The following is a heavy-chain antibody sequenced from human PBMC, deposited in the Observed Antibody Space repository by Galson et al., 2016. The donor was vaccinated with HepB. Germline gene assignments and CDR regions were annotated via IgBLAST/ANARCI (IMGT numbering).Heavy chain of an antibody. Sequence: SLRLSCAASGFSVSSNYMSWVRQAPGKGLQWVSVIFSGGSTYYADSVKGRFTISRDNPKNTLHLQMNSLRAEDTAVYYCARDGEYYYGSGSYAETWGQGTLVTVSS. J-gene: IGHJ5*02. CDR1: GFSVSSNY. CDR2: IFSGGST. CDR3: ARDGEYYYGSGSYAET. V-gene: IGHV3-53*01. D-gene: IGHD3-10*01.